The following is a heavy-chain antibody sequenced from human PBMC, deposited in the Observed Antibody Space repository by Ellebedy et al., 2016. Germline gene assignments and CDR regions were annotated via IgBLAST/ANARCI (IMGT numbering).Heavy chain of an antibody. CDR3: YYGHYSGY. CDR2: ISGDGDII. CDR1: GFPFRNFF. D-gene: IGHD4-17*01. V-gene: IGHV3-23*01. Sequence: GESLKISCVASGFPFRNFFMSWVRQAPGGGLEWFSTISGDGDIIFSADSVKGRFTISRDNSRYTLYLQMDSLTAADTAVYYCYYGHYSGYWGQGTLVTVSS. J-gene: IGHJ4*02.